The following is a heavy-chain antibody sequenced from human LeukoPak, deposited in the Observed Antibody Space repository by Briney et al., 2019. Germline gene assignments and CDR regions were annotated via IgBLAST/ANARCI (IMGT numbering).Heavy chain of an antibody. CDR2: IIPIFGTA. Sequence: GASVKVSCKASGGTFSIYAISWVRQAPGQGLEWMGGIIPIFGTANYAQKFQGRVTITADESTSTAYMELSSLRSEDTAVYYCASPDTYYYGSGSYLGAFDIWGQGTMVTVSS. CDR1: GGTFSIYA. CDR3: ASPDTYYYGSGSYLGAFDI. J-gene: IGHJ3*02. V-gene: IGHV1-69*13. D-gene: IGHD3-10*01.